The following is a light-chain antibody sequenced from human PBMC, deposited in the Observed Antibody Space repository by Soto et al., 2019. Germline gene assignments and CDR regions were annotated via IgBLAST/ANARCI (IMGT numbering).Light chain of an antibody. CDR2: DAS. V-gene: IGKV1-5*01. J-gene: IGKJ1*01. CDR3: QQYNSYSWT. CDR1: QTISTW. Sequence: DIQMTQSPSILSASVGDRVAITCRASQTISTWLAWYQLKPGKAPKLLIFDASSLESGVPSRFGGSGSGTEFTLTISSLQPDDFATYYCQQYNSYSWTFGQETTVEVK.